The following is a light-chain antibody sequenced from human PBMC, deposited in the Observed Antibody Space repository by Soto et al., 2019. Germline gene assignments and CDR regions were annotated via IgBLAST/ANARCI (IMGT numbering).Light chain of an antibody. CDR1: SSDVGGYIY. J-gene: IGLJ1*01. V-gene: IGLV2-14*01. CDR2: EVS. CDR3: SSYSSSSTLYV. Sequence: QSALTQPASVSGSPGQSITISCTGTSSDVGGYIYVSWYQQHPGKAPKLIIYEVSNRPSGVSNRFSGSKSGNTASLTISGLQAEDEADYYCSSYSSSSTLYVFGTGTKLT.